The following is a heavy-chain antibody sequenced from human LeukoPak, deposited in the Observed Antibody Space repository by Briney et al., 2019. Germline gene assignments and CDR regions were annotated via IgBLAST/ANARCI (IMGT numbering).Heavy chain of an antibody. D-gene: IGHD2-2*01. Sequence: PGGSLRLSCAASGFTFSTFWMSWVRQAPGKGLEWVANIKEHGGETYYLDSVRGRFTISRDNAKNSLYLQMNSLRAEDTAVYYCARLRGYCSSTSCWGYYFDYWGQGTLVTVSS. CDR3: ARLRGYCSSTSCWGYYFDY. V-gene: IGHV3-7*01. CDR1: GFTFSTFW. CDR2: IKEHGGET. J-gene: IGHJ4*02.